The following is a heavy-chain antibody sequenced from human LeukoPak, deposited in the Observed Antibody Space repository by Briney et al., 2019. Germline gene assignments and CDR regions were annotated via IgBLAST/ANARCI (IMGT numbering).Heavy chain of an antibody. J-gene: IGHJ4*02. V-gene: IGHV3-23*01. Sequence: GGSLRLSCAASGFTFSSYAMSWVREAPGKRLEWVSAISGSGGSTYYADSVKGRFTISRDNSKNTLFLQMGSLRAEDMAVYYCTRSNNIVGATYFDYWGQGTLVTVSS. CDR2: ISGSGGST. CDR1: GFTFSSYA. CDR3: TRSNNIVGATYFDY. D-gene: IGHD1-26*01.